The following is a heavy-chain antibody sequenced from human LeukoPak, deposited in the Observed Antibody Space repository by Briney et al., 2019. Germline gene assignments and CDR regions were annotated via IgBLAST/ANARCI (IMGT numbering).Heavy chain of an antibody. CDR1: GGSFSGYY. Sequence: PSETLSLTCAVYGGSFSGYYWSWIRQPPGKGLEWIGEINHSGSTNYNPSLKSRVTISVDTSKNQVSLQLNSVPPEDTAVYYCARERGGSYSGIDYWGQGTLVTVSS. CDR3: ARERGGSYSGIDY. D-gene: IGHD1-26*01. CDR2: INHSGST. J-gene: IGHJ4*02. V-gene: IGHV4-34*01.